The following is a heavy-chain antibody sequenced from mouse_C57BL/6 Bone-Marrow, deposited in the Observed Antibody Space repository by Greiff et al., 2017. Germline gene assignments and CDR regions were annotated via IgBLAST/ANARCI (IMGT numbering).Heavy chain of an antibody. Sequence: EVQLQQSGPVLVKPGASVKMSCKASGYTFTDYYMNWVEQSHGKSLEWIGVINPYNGGTSYNQKFKGKATLTVDKSSSTAYMELNSLTSEDSAVYYCESIRRISYAMDYWGQGTSVTVSS. CDR1: GYTFTDYY. J-gene: IGHJ4*01. CDR3: ESIRRISYAMDY. D-gene: IGHD5-2*01. V-gene: IGHV1-19*01. CDR2: INPYNGGT.